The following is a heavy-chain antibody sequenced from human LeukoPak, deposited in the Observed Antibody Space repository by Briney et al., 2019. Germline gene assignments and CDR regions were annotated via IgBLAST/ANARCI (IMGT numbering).Heavy chain of an antibody. Sequence: ASVKVSCTASGYTLTGDYMHGVRQAPGQGREWMGWISASNGNTNYAQKLQGRVIMTTGTSTSTAYMELMSLRSDDTAMYYCARVRRDGFPAGSWGQGTLVTVSS. D-gene: IGHD5-24*01. CDR1: GYTLTGDY. J-gene: IGHJ4*02. CDR3: ARVRRDGFPAGS. CDR2: ISASNGNT. V-gene: IGHV1-18*04.